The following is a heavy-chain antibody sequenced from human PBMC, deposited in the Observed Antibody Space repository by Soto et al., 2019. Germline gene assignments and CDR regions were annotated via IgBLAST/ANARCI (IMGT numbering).Heavy chain of an antibody. D-gene: IGHD3-16*02. J-gene: IGHJ4*02. CDR1: GYTFTSFG. V-gene: IGHV1-18*04. Sequence: QVQLVQSGAEVKKAGASVKVSCKVYGYTFTSFGISWVRQAPGQGLEWMGWISGYNGNTDYAEKFQGRVTMTTDTSTSTAHMELRSLRPDDTATYYCARGGSYHATVDYWGQGTLVTVSS. CDR3: ARGGSYHATVDY. CDR2: ISGYNGNT.